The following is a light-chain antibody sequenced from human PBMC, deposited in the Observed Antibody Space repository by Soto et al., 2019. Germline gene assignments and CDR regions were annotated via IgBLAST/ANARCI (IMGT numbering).Light chain of an antibody. CDR1: SRDVGSYNL. J-gene: IGLJ2*01. Sequence: QSVLTQPASVSGSPGQPLTISCPGTSRDVGSYNLVSWYQQHPGKAPKLIIYEVIKRPSRVSNRFSGSKSGNTASLTISGLQAEDEADYYCCSYAGSTTYVVFGGGTKLTVL. V-gene: IGLV2-23*02. CDR3: CSYAGSTTYVV. CDR2: EVI.